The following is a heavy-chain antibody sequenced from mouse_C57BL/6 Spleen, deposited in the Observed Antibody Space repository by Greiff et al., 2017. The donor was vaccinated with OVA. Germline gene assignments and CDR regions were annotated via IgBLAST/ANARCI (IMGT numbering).Heavy chain of an antibody. J-gene: IGHJ2*01. CDR1: GYAFSSSW. CDR2: IYPGDGDT. V-gene: IGHV1-82*01. Sequence: VQLQQSGPELVKPGASVKISCKASGYAFSSSWMNWVKQRPGTGLEWIGRIYPGDGDTNYNGKFKGKATLTADKSSSTAYMQLSSLTSEDSAVYFCARKGGFDYWGQGTTLTVSS. CDR3: ARKGGFDY.